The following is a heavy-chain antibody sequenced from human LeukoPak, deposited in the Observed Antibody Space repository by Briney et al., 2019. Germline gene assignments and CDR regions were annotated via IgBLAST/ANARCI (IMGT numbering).Heavy chain of an antibody. V-gene: IGHV4-59*08. D-gene: IGHD3-10*01. CDR3: ARHRRADPFDY. Sequence: SETLSLTCTVSGGSISSYYWSWIRQPPGKGLEWIGYIYYSGSTNYNPSLKSRVTISVDTSKNQFSLKLSSVTAADTAVYYCARHRRADPFDYWGQGTLVTVSS. CDR1: GGSISSYY. CDR2: IYYSGST. J-gene: IGHJ4*02.